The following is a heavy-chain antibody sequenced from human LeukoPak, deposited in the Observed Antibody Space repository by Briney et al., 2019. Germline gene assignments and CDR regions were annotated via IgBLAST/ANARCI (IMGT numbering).Heavy chain of an antibody. Sequence: PSETLSLTCTVSGYSINSGFYWGWIRQPPGKGLEWIGSIYHSGSTHYKSSLKSRVTISVDTSKNQLSLKLTSVTAADTDVYYCARGVGLTQGGAFDFWGQGTLVTVSS. D-gene: IGHD3-16*01. CDR2: IYHSGST. J-gene: IGHJ4*02. V-gene: IGHV4-38-2*02. CDR3: ARGVGLTQGGAFDF. CDR1: GYSINSGFY.